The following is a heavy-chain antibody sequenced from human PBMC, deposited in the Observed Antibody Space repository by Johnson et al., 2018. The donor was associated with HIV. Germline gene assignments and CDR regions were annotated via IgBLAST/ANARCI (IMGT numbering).Heavy chain of an antibody. Sequence: QVQLVESGGGVVQPGRSLRLSCAASGFTFSYYAMHWVRQAPGKGLEWVAVISYDGSNKYYADSVKGRFTISRDNSKNTLYLQMNSLRVEDTAVYYCAKDWDRWLQPPGDAFDIRGRGTMVTVSS. CDR3: AKDWDRWLQPPGDAFDI. J-gene: IGHJ3*02. V-gene: IGHV3-30-3*01. CDR1: GFTFSYYA. CDR2: ISYDGSNK. D-gene: IGHD5-24*01.